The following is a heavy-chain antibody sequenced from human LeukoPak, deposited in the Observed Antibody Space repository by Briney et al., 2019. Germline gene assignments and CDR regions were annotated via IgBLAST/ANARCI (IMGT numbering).Heavy chain of an antibody. D-gene: IGHD2-15*01. J-gene: IGHJ4*02. CDR2: IYNDGSST. CDR3: ARESVDGNYFDY. Sequence: GGSLRLSCAASGFTFSSHWMHWVRQAPGKGLVWVSRIYNDGSSTRYADSVKGRFTISRDNAQNTLYLQMNSLRAEDTAVYYCARESVDGNYFDYWGQGTLVTVSS. V-gene: IGHV3-74*01. CDR1: GFTFSSHW.